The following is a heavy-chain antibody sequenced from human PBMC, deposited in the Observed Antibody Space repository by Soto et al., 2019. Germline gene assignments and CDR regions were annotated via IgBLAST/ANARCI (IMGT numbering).Heavy chain of an antibody. CDR3: ARRTVTTYHYVDY. CDR1: GFTFSTYD. Sequence: AGSLRLSCVASGFTFSTYDMNWVRQAPGKGLEWVSSINRASIYIYYADSVRGRFTISRDNAKNSLYLQMDSLRVEDTAVYYCARRTVTTYHYVDYWGHGTLVTVS. D-gene: IGHD4-17*01. V-gene: IGHV3-21*01. CDR2: INRASIYI. J-gene: IGHJ4*03.